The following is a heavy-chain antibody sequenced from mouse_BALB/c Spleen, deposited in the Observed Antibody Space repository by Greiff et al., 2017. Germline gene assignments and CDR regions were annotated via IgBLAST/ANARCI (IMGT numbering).Heavy chain of an antibody. J-gene: IGHJ2*01. CDR2: ISSGSSTI. V-gene: IGHV5-17*02. CDR3: ARSEGDYGYMDY. CDR1: GFTFSSFG. D-gene: IGHD2-13*01. Sequence: EVMLVESGGGLVQPGGSRTLSCAASGFTFSSFGMHWVRQAPEKGLEWVAYISSGSSTIYYADTVKGRFTISRDNPKNTLFLQMTSLRSEETAMYYCARSEGDYGYMDYWGQGTTVTVSA.